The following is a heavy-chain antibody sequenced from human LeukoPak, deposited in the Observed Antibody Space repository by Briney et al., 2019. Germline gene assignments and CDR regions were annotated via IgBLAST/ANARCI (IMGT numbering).Heavy chain of an antibody. D-gene: IGHD6-13*01. CDR3: ARRIAAAAKGNWFDP. V-gene: IGHV4-59*01. J-gene: IGHJ5*02. CDR2: IYYSGST. Sequence: SETLSLTCTVSGGSTSSYYWSWIRQPPGKGLEWIGYIYYSGSTNYNPSLKSRVTISVDTSKNQFSLKLSSVTAADTAVYYCARRIAAAAKGNWFDPWGQGTLVTVSS. CDR1: GGSTSSYY.